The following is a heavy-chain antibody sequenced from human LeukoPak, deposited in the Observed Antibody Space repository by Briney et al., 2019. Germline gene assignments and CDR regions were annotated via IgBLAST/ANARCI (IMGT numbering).Heavy chain of an antibody. Sequence: GGSLRLSCAASGFTFSLYGMNWVRQAPGKGLEWVSYISQDTSIIHYADSVKGRFTISRDNAKNSLYLQMSSLRVVDTAVYYCATTGVRRDNWFDPWGQGTLVTVSS. CDR1: GFTFSLYG. D-gene: IGHD3-10*01. J-gene: IGHJ5*02. CDR2: ISQDTSII. V-gene: IGHV3-48*01. CDR3: ATTGVRRDNWFDP.